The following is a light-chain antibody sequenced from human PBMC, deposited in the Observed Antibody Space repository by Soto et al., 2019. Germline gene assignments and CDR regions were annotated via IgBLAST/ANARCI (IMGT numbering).Light chain of an antibody. V-gene: IGKV3-15*01. CDR3: QQYNSWPRT. CDR2: DAS. CDR1: QSVSSA. J-gene: IGKJ1*01. Sequence: ETVMTQSPATLSVSPGERATLSCRASQSVSSALAWYQQKPGLPPRLLIYDASTRATGIPARFSGSGSGTDFTLTITSLQSEDFAVYYCQQYNSWPRTFGQGTKVDIK.